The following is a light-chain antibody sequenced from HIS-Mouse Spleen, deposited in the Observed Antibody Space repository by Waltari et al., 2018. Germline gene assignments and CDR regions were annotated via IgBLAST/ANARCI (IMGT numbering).Light chain of an antibody. CDR1: ALPKKY. J-gene: IGLJ2*01. CDR2: EDS. V-gene: IGLV3-10*01. CDR3: NSRDSSGNHVV. Sequence: SYVLTQPPSVSVSPGQTARITCPGDALPKKYAYWYQQKSGQAPVLVIYEDSKRPSGIPDRFSGSSSGNTASLTITGAQAEDEADYYCNSRDSSGNHVVFGGGTKLTVL.